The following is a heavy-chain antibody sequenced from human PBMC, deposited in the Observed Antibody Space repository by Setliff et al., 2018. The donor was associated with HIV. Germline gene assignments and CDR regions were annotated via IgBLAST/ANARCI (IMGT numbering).Heavy chain of an antibody. CDR1: GFVFKTYN. D-gene: IGHD5-12*01. CDR2: ITDGARDI. Sequence: GGSLRLSCAASGFVFKTYNMNWVRQAPGKGLEWISFITDGARDILYADSLEGRFTVSRDDTKNSLYLQMNSLRVEDTAVYYCARDRHNGDGAYDFDYWGQGTLVTVSS. J-gene: IGHJ4*02. V-gene: IGHV3-21*05. CDR3: ARDRHNGDGAYDFDY.